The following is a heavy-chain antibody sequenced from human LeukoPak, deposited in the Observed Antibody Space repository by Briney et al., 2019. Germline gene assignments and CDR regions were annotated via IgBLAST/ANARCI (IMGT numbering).Heavy chain of an antibody. CDR1: GGSISSGSYY. Sequence: SQTLSLTCTVSGGSISSGSYYWSWIRQPAGKGLEWIGRIYTSGSTNYNPSLKSRVTISVDTSKNQFSLKLSSVTAADTAVYYCARGDLGYCSSTSCLNWFDPWGQGTLVTVSS. D-gene: IGHD2-2*01. CDR2: IYTSGST. J-gene: IGHJ5*02. V-gene: IGHV4-61*02. CDR3: ARGDLGYCSSTSCLNWFDP.